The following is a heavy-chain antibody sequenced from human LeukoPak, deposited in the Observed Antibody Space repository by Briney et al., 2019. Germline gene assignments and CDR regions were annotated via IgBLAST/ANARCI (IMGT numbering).Heavy chain of an antibody. CDR1: GVSISSYY. Sequence: SETLSLTCSVSGVSISSYYWSWIRQPPGKGLEWIGYIYYSGSTNYNPSLKSRVTMSVDTSKNQFSLKLSSVTAADTAVYYCARDRGYSYGYGIDYWGQGTLATVSS. CDR3: ARDRGYSYGYGIDY. J-gene: IGHJ4*02. CDR2: IYYSGST. V-gene: IGHV4-59*12. D-gene: IGHD5-18*01.